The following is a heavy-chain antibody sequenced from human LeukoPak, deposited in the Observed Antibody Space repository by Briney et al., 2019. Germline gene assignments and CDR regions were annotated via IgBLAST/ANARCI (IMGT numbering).Heavy chain of an antibody. Sequence: SVKLSCKASGGTFTSYAISWVRQAPGQGLEWMGGVIPIFGRANYAQKFQGRVTITTDESTSTAYLELSSLRSEDTAVYYCARDRLGITGTIYYYIDVWGKGTTVTVSS. V-gene: IGHV1-69*05. CDR2: VIPIFGRA. CDR3: ARDRLGITGTIYYYIDV. D-gene: IGHD1-7*01. J-gene: IGHJ6*03. CDR1: GGTFTSYA.